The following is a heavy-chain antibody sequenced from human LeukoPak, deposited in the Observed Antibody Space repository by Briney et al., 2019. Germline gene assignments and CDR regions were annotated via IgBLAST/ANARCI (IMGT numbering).Heavy chain of an antibody. CDR3: ARGVRRFWSGHDY. Sequence: ASVKFSCKASGYTFTSYDINWVRQATGQGLEWMGWMNPNSGNTGYAQKFQGRVTMTRNTSISTVYMELSSLRSEDTAVYYCARGVRRFWSGHDYWGQGTLVTVSS. CDR2: MNPNSGNT. J-gene: IGHJ4*02. V-gene: IGHV1-8*01. D-gene: IGHD3-3*01. CDR1: GYTFTSYD.